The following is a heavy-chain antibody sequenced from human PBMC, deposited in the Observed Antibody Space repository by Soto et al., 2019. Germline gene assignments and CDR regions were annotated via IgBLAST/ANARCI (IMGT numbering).Heavy chain of an antibody. D-gene: IGHD5-12*01. CDR3: ARDRGRWLQFRWFDP. V-gene: IGHV4-59*02. CDR1: GGSVSSYY. CDR2: IYYSGST. J-gene: IGHJ5*02. Sequence: SETLSLTCTVSGGSVSSYYWSWIRQPPGKGLEWIGYIYYSGSTNYNPSLKSRVTITVDTSKNQFSLKLSSVTAADTAVYYCARDRGRWLQFRWFDPWGQGTLVTVSS.